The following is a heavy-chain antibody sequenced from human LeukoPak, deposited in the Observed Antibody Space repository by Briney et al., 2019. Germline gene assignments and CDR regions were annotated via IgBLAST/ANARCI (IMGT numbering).Heavy chain of an antibody. J-gene: IGHJ5*02. CDR2: MNPNSGNT. CDR3: ARSQLLWLGGLLNENKKKGNWFDP. Sequence: ASVKVSCKASGYTFTSCDINWVRQATGQGLEWMGWMNPNSGNTGYAQKFLGRVTMTRNTSISTAYMELSSLRSEDTAVYYCARSQLLWLGGLLNENKKKGNWFDPWGQGTLVTVSS. CDR1: GYTFTSCD. V-gene: IGHV1-8*01. D-gene: IGHD3-10*01.